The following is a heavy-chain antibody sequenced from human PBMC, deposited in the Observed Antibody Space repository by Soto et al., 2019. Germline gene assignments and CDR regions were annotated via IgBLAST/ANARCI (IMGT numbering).Heavy chain of an antibody. J-gene: IGHJ4*02. V-gene: IGHV3-30*18. Sequence: GGSLRLSCAASGFTFSSYGMHWVRQAPGKGLEWVAVISYDGSNKYYADSVKGRFTISRDNSKNTLYLQMNSLRAEDTAVYYCAKNHYDYIWGSYRSYFDYWGQGTLVTVSS. CDR2: ISYDGSNK. CDR3: AKNHYDYIWGSYRSYFDY. CDR1: GFTFSSYG. D-gene: IGHD3-16*02.